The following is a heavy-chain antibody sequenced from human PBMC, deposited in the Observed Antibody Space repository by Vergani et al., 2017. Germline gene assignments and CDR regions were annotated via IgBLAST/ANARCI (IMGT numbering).Heavy chain of an antibody. CDR2: ISGSGGST. V-gene: IGHV3-23*01. D-gene: IGHD3-3*01. J-gene: IGHJ4*02. CDR3: AKDQVLRFLGWFKPGSKFDY. CDR1: GFTFSSYA. Sequence: EVQLLESGGGLVQPGGSLRLSCAASGFTFSSYAMSWVRQAPGKGLEWVSAISGSGGSTYYADSVKGRFTISRDNSKNTLYLQMNSLRAEDTAVYYCAKDQVLRFLGWFKPGSKFDYWGQGTLVTVSS.